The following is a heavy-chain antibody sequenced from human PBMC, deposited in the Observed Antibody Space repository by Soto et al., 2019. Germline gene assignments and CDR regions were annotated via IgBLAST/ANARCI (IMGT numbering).Heavy chain of an antibody. D-gene: IGHD3-10*01. CDR2: IYDSGST. CDR3: ARKQAGYFYGIDY. Sequence: SETLSLTCTVSGGSISSGGYYWSWIRQHPGKGLEWLGYIYDSGSTFYNPSLKSRITLSVDTSKNQFSLKLSSVTVADTAVYFCARKQAGYFYGIDYWGQGTLVTVS. CDR1: GGSISSGGYY. J-gene: IGHJ4*02. V-gene: IGHV4-31*03.